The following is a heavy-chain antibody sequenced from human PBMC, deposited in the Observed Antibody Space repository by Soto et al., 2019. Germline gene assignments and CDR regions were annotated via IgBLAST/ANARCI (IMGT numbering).Heavy chain of an antibody. CDR3: ARGMVRGVIIRYYYGMDV. Sequence: ASVKVSCKASGYTFTSYGISWVRQAPGQGLEWMGWISAYNGNTNYARKLQGRVTMTTDTSTSTAYMELSSLRSEDTAVYYCARGMVRGVIIRYYYGMDVWGQGTTVTVSS. CDR2: ISAYNGNT. V-gene: IGHV1-18*01. J-gene: IGHJ6*02. CDR1: GYTFTSYG. D-gene: IGHD3-10*01.